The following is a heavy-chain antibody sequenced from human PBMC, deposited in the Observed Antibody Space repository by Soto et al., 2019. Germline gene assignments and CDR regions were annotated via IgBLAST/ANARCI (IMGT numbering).Heavy chain of an antibody. J-gene: IGHJ5*02. CDR1: GYTLTELS. D-gene: IGHD2-15*01. CDR2: FDPEDSET. Sequence: ASVKVSCQVSGYTLTELSMHWVRQAPGKGLEWMGGFDPEDSETIYAQKFQGRVTMTEDTSTDTAYMELSSLRSEDTAVYYCATHYRYCSGGSCYLGNWFDPWGQGTLVTVSS. V-gene: IGHV1-24*01. CDR3: ATHYRYCSGGSCYLGNWFDP.